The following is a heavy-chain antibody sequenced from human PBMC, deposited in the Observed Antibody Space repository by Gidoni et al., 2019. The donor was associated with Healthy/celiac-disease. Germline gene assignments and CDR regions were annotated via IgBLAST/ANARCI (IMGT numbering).Heavy chain of an antibody. CDR1: GLTCSSYG. D-gene: IGHD1-26*01. Sequence: QVQLVESGGGVVQPGRALRLSGAASGLTCSSYGMHWVRQAPGKGLEWVAVIWYDGSNKYYADSVKGRFTISRDNSKNTLYLQMNSLRAEDTAVYYCARDNSGSYWGVGDYWGQGTLVTVSS. CDR3: ARDNSGSYWGVGDY. CDR2: IWYDGSNK. J-gene: IGHJ4*02. V-gene: IGHV3-33*01.